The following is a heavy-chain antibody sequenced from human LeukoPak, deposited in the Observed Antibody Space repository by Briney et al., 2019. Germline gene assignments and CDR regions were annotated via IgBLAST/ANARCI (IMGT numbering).Heavy chain of an antibody. Sequence: GSLRLSCAASGFTFSSYGMHWVRQAPGKGLEWVAVISYDGSNKYYADSVKGRFTISRDNSKNTLYLQMNSLRAEDTAVYYCAKLALDWFDPWGQGTLVTVSS. CDR3: AKLALDWFDP. V-gene: IGHV3-30*18. CDR2: ISYDGSNK. D-gene: IGHD3-3*02. J-gene: IGHJ5*02. CDR1: GFTFSSYG.